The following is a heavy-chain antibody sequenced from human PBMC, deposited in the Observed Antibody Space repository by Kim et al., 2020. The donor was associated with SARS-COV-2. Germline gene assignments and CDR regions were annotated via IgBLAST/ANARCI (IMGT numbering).Heavy chain of an antibody. D-gene: IGHD4-4*01. J-gene: IGHJ6*03. V-gene: IGHV4-34*01. Sequence: SETLSLTCAVYGGSFSGYYWSWIRQPPGKGLEWIGEINHSGSTNYNPSLKSRVTISVDTSKNQFSLKLSSVTAADTAVYYCARGMRDYSNYVGYNYYYY. CDR3: ARGMRDYSNYVGYNYYYY. CDR1: GGSFSGYY. CDR2: INHSGST.